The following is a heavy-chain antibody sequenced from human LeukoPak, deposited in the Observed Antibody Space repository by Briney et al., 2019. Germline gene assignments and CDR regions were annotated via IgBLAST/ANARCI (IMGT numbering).Heavy chain of an antibody. CDR2: INHSGST. Sequence: SETLSLTCAIYGGSFSGYYWSWIRQPPGKGLEWIGEINHSGSTNYNPSLKSRATISVDTSKNQFSLKLSSVTAADTAVYYCARDGLLWFGSNWFDPWGQGTLVTVSS. CDR1: GGSFSGYY. V-gene: IGHV4-34*01. CDR3: ARDGLLWFGSNWFDP. J-gene: IGHJ5*02. D-gene: IGHD3-10*01.